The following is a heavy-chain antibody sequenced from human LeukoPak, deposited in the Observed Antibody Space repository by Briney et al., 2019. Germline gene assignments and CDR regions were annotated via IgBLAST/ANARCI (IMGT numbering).Heavy chain of an antibody. V-gene: IGHV4-30-4*01. CDR3: ARAPQGSNSEFDY. CDR1: GGSITSDAYY. J-gene: IGHJ4*02. D-gene: IGHD4-23*01. Sequence: SETLSLTCTVSGGSITSDAYYWSWIRQPPGKGLEWIGYIYYSGSTNYKPSLKSRLTISIDTPKNQFSLKLNSVTAADTAVYYCARAPQGSNSEFDYWGQGTLVTVSS. CDR2: IYYSGST.